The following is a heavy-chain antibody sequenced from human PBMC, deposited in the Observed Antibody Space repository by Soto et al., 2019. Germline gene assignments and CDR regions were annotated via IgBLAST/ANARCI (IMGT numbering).Heavy chain of an antibody. Sequence: QVQLVQSGAEMKKPGASVKLSCKTSGINYNTYAIHWVRQAPGQGLEWMGWINAGNGDTGYSKNFQGIVTLTRDTYASTVYMDLDSLKSEDKGVSYCESALSGYVTWGQGTLVTVSS. CDR1: GINYNTYA. D-gene: IGHD5-12*01. CDR3: ESALSGYVT. CDR2: INAGNGDT. V-gene: IGHV1-3*01. J-gene: IGHJ4*02.